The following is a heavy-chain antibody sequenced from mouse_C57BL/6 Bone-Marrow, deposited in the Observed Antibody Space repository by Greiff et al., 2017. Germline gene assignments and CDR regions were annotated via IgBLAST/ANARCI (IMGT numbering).Heavy chain of an antibody. Sequence: EVQLQQSGPGMVKPSQSLSLTCTVTGYSITSGYDWHWIRHFPGNKLEWMGYISYSGSTNYNPSLKSRISITHDTSKNHFFLKLNSVTTEDTATYYCARGASNYWYFDVWGTGTTVTVSS. V-gene: IGHV3-1*01. CDR1: GYSITSGYD. J-gene: IGHJ1*03. CDR2: ISYSGST. CDR3: ARGASNYWYFDV. D-gene: IGHD6-1*01.